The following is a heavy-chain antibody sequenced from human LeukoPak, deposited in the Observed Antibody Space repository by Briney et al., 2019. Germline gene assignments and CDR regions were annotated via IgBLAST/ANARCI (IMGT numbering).Heavy chain of an antibody. J-gene: IGHJ4*02. CDR1: GGSFSGYY. Sequence: PSETLSLTCAVYGGSFSGYYWSWIRQPPGKGLEWIGEINHSGSTNYNPSLKSRVTISVDTSKNQFSLKLSSVTAADTAVYYCARGVGIAVAGTQQGGFDYWGQGTLVTVSS. CDR3: ARGVGIAVAGTQQGGFDY. V-gene: IGHV4-34*01. D-gene: IGHD6-19*01. CDR2: INHSGST.